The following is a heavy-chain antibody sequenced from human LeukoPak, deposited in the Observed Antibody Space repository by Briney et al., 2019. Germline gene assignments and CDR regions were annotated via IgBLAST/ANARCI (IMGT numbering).Heavy chain of an antibody. CDR1: GYSFTSYW. D-gene: IGHD6-19*01. V-gene: IGHV5-51*01. CDR3: ASGSSGWNDAFDI. Sequence: GESLEISCKGSGYSFTSYWIGWVRQMPGKGLEWMGIIYPGDSDTRYSPSFQGQVTISADKSISTAYLQWSSLKASDSAMYYCASGSSGWNDAFDIWGQGTMVTVSS. J-gene: IGHJ3*02. CDR2: IYPGDSDT.